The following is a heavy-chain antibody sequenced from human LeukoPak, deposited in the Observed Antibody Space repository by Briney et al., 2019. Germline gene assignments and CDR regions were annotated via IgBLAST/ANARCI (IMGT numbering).Heavy chain of an antibody. V-gene: IGHV6-1*01. CDR3: AREDLGIEYSSSSFSGGVNYFDY. J-gene: IGHJ4*02. D-gene: IGHD6-6*01. Sequence: SQTLSLTCAISGDSVSSNSAAWNWIRQSPSRGLEWLGRTYYRSKWYNDYAVSVKSRITINPDTSKNQFSLQLNSVTPEDTAVYYCAREDLGIEYSSSSFSGGVNYFDYWGQGTLVTVSS. CDR1: GDSVSSNSAA. CDR2: TYYRSKWYN.